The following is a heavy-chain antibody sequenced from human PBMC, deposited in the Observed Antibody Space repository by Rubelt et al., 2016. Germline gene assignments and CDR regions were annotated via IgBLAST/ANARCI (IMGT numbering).Heavy chain of an antibody. CDR2: ISAYNGNT. CDR3: ARDFLRSENYYDSSGYYPDY. D-gene: IGHD3-22*01. CDR1: TFTSYG. Sequence: TFTSYGISWVRQAPGQGLEWMGWISAYNGNTNYAQKLQGRVTMTTDTSTSTVYMELSSLRSEDTAVYYCARDFLRSENYYDSSGYYPDYWGQGTLVTVSS. J-gene: IGHJ4*02. V-gene: IGHV1-18*01.